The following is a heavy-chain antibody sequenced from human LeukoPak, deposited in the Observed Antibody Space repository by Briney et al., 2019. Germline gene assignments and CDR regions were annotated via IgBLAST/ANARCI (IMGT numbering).Heavy chain of an antibody. CDR3: ARGTRGYFDY. Sequence: ASVKVSCKASGYSFTSFAISWVRQAPGQGLEWMGWINPYNGETNYAQKLQGRVTMTTDTSTSTAYMELRSLRSDDTAVYYCARGTRGYFDYWGQGTLVTVSS. CDR2: INPYNGET. J-gene: IGHJ4*02. D-gene: IGHD3-10*01. CDR1: GYSFTSFA. V-gene: IGHV1-18*01.